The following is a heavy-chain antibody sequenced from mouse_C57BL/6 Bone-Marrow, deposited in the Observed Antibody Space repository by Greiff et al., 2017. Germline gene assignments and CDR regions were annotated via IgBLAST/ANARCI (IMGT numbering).Heavy chain of an antibody. D-gene: IGHD2-1*01. Sequence: EVKLMESGAELVRPGASVKLSCTASGFNIKDDYMHWVKQRPEQGLEWIGWIDPENGDTEYASKFQGKATITADTSSNTAYLQLSSLTSEDTAVYYCTPNCNYAYWGQGTLVTVSA. J-gene: IGHJ3*01. V-gene: IGHV14-4*01. CDR2: IDPENGDT. CDR1: GFNIKDDY. CDR3: TPNCNYAY.